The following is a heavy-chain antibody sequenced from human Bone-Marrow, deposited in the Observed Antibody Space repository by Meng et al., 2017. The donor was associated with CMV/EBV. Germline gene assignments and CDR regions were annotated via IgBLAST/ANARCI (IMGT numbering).Heavy chain of an antibody. CDR2: INSDGSST. V-gene: IGHV3-74*01. J-gene: IGHJ4*02. D-gene: IGHD6-6*01. CDR1: GFTFTHYW. Sequence: GESLKISCSASGFTFTHYWMVCVRQAPGKGLVWVSRINSDGSSTSYADSVKGRFTISRDNAKNTLYLQMNSLRAEDTAVYYCASSYSSSSTSYFDYWGQGTLVTGYS. CDR3: ASSYSSSSTSYFDY.